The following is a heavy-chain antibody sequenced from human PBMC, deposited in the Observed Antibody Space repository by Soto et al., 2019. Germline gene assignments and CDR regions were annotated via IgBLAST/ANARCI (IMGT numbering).Heavy chain of an antibody. V-gene: IGHV1-69*13. CDR1: GGTFSSYA. J-gene: IGHJ6*02. CDR2: IIPIFGTA. D-gene: IGHD5-12*01. CDR3: AREGMATRPRYYYYGMDV. Sequence: SVKVSCKASGGTFSSYAISWVRQAPGQGLEWMGGIIPIFGTANYAQKFQGRVTITADESTSTAYMELSSLRSEDTAVYYCAREGMATRPRYYYYGMDVWGQGTTVTVSS.